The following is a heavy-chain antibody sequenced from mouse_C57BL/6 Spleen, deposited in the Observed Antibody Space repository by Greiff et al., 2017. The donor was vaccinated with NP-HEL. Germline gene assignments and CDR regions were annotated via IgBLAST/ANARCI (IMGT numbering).Heavy chain of an antibody. J-gene: IGHJ1*03. CDR1: GFTFSDYG. D-gene: IGHD1-1*01. V-gene: IGHV5-17*01. CDR2: INSGSSTI. CDR3: AYTNYWFFDV. Sequence: EVKVVESGGGLVKPGGSLKLSCAASGFTFSDYGMHWVRQAPEKGLEWVAYINSGSSTIYYADTVKGRFTISRDNAKNSLFLQMTSLRSEDTAMYYCAYTNYWFFDVWGTGTTVTVSS.